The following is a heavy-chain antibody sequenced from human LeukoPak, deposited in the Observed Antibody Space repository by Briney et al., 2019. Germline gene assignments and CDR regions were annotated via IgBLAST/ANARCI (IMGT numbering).Heavy chain of an antibody. J-gene: IGHJ4*02. CDR1: GGSISSYY. V-gene: IGHV4-59*05. Sequence: SETLSLTCTVSGGSISSYYWSWIRQPPGKGLEWIGSIYYSGSTYYNPSLKSRVTISVDTSKNQFSLKLSSVTAADTAVYYCARDDSSGCLDYWGQGTLVTVSS. CDR3: ARDDSSGCLDY. CDR2: IYYSGST. D-gene: IGHD3-22*01.